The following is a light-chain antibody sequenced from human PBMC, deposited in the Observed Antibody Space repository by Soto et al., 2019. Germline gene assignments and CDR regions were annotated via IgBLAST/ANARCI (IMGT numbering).Light chain of an antibody. J-gene: IGKJ4*01. CDR1: QSIGTY. CDR3: QPYYIYPPT. V-gene: IGKV1-8*01. Sequence: AIRMTQSPSSFSASTGDRVTITCRASQSIGTYLAWYQQIPGRAPKLLIFAASTLQRGVPSRFSGSGSGTDFTLTISCLQSEAFATYYCQPYYIYPPTFGGGTNVEIK. CDR2: AAS.